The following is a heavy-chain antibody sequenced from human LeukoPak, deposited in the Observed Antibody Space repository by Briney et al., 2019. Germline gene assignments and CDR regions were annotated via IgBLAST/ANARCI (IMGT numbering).Heavy chain of an antibody. Sequence: GGSLRLSCAASGFTFSSYAMSWVRQAPGKGLEWVSAISGSGGSTYYADSVKGRFTISRDNSKNTRYLQMNSLRAEDTAVYYCAKEGALGYCSSTSCEDASDIWGQGTMVTVSS. J-gene: IGHJ3*02. D-gene: IGHD2-2*01. CDR1: GFTFSSYA. CDR2: ISGSGGST. CDR3: AKEGALGYCSSTSCEDASDI. V-gene: IGHV3-23*01.